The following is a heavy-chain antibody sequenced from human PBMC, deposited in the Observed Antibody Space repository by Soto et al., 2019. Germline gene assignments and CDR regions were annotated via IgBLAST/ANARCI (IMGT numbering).Heavy chain of an antibody. Sequence: QITLKESGPTLVKPTQTLTLTCTFSGFSFSTSGVGVGWIRQPPGKALEWLALIYWNDDKRYSPSLKSRLTITQDNSQNQLVLTMTNMHPVDTATYYFVSGSFPNWFDPWGQGTLVTVSS. J-gene: IGHJ5*02. D-gene: IGHD3-10*01. V-gene: IGHV2-5*01. CDR2: IYWNDDK. CDR3: VSGSFPNWFDP. CDR1: GFSFSTSGVG.